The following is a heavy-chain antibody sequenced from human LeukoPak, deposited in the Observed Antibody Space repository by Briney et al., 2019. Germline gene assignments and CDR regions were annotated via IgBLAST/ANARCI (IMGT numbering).Heavy chain of an antibody. J-gene: IGHJ4*02. CDR2: ISYDVSNK. Sequence: PGGSLRLSCTASGFTFSNYSMHWVRQSPGKGLEWVAFISYDVSNKYQADSVKGRFTISRDNSKNMLYLQMNSLRAEDTAVYYCARDFETNYHESSGYADYWGQGTLVTVSS. CDR3: ARDFETNYHESSGYADY. V-gene: IGHV3-30*04. D-gene: IGHD3-22*01. CDR1: GFTFSNYS.